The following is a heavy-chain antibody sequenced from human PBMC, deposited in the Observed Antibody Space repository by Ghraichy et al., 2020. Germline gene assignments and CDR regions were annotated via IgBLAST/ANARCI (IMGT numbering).Heavy chain of an antibody. Sequence: GSLRLSCTVSGGSISSSSYYWGWIRQPPGKGLEWIGSIYYSGSTYYNPSLKSRVTISVDMSKNQFSLKLSSVTAADTAVYYCARGYSYGSNPFDYWGQGTLVTVSS. D-gene: IGHD5-18*01. J-gene: IGHJ4*02. CDR1: GGSISSSSYY. V-gene: IGHV4-39*01. CDR2: IYYSGST. CDR3: ARGYSYGSNPFDY.